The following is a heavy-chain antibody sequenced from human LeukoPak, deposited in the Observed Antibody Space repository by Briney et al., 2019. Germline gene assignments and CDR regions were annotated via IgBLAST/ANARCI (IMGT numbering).Heavy chain of an antibody. D-gene: IGHD5-12*01. CDR2: INTNTGNP. Sequence: GASVKVSCKASGYTFTSYAMNWVRQAPGQGLEWMGWINTNTGNPTYAQGFTGRFVFSLDTSVSTAYLQISSLKAEDTAVYYCARDLGEWLRLASGSFDYWGQGTLVTVSS. J-gene: IGHJ4*02. CDR1: GYTFTSYA. V-gene: IGHV7-4-1*02. CDR3: ARDLGEWLRLASGSFDY.